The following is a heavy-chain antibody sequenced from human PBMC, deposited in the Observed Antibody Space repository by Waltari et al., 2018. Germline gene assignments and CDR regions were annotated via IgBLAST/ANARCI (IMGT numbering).Heavy chain of an antibody. J-gene: IGHJ4*02. D-gene: IGHD5-18*01. Sequence: QVQLQESGPGLVKPSETLSLTCTVSGGSISSYYWSWIRQPPGKGLEWIGYIYYSGSTNYNPSLKGRVTMSVDTSKNQFSLKLSSVTAADTAVYYCARDWSADTAMGGGFAYWGQGTLVTVSS. V-gene: IGHV4-59*01. CDR1: GGSISSYY. CDR2: IYYSGST. CDR3: ARDWSADTAMGGGFAY.